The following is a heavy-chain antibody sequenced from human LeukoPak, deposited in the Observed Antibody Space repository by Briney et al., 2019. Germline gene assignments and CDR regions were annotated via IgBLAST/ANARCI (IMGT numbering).Heavy chain of an antibody. D-gene: IGHD1-1*01. CDR3: VKDATGTRFDP. Sequence: GGSLRLSCSASGFTFSSYAMHWVRQAPGKGLEYVSAISSNGGSTYYADSVKGRFTISRDNSKNTLYLQTSSLRAEDTAVYYCVKDATGTRFDPWGQGTLVTVSS. CDR2: ISSNGGST. J-gene: IGHJ5*02. CDR1: GFTFSSYA. V-gene: IGHV3-64D*06.